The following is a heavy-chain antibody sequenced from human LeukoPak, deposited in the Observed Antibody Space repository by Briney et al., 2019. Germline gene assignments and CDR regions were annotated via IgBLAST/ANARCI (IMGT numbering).Heavy chain of an antibody. D-gene: IGHD6-19*01. CDR3: ARGYSSGWYHFDY. CDR1: GYTLTELS. Sequence: ASVKVSCKVSGYTLTELSMHWVRQAPGKGLEWMGGFDPEDGETIYAQKFQGRVTMTRNTSISTAYMELSSLRSEDTAVYYCARGYSSGWYHFDYWGQGTLVTVSS. J-gene: IGHJ4*02. V-gene: IGHV1-24*01. CDR2: FDPEDGET.